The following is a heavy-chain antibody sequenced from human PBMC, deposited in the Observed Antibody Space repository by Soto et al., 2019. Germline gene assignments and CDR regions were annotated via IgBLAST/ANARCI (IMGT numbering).Heavy chain of an antibody. CDR3: ARAPRANYGYHSYFDY. V-gene: IGHV4-59*11. Sequence: PSETLSLTCTVSGGSISSHYCSWIRQPPGKGLELVGYIYYSGSTNYNPSLKSRVTISVDTSKNQFPLKLSSVTAADTAVYYCARAPRANYGYHSYFDYGGQGTLVNVSS. J-gene: IGHJ4*02. D-gene: IGHD3-10*01. CDR1: GGSISSHY. CDR2: IYYSGST.